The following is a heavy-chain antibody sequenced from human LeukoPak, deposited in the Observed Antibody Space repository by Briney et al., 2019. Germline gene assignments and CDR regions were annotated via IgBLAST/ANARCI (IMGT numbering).Heavy chain of an antibody. Sequence: PSETLSLTCTVSGGSISSGDYYWSWIRQPPGKGLEWIGYIYYSGSTYYNPSLKSRVTISVDTSKNQFSLKLSSVTAADTAVYYCARGPYDSSGYYDYWGQGTLVTVSS. D-gene: IGHD3-22*01. CDR2: IYYSGST. J-gene: IGHJ4*02. CDR1: GGSISSGDYY. CDR3: ARGPYDSSGYYDY. V-gene: IGHV4-30-4*08.